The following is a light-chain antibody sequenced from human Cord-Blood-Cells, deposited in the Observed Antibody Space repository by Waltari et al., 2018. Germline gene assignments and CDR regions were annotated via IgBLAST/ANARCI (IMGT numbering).Light chain of an antibody. CDR2: EGS. CDR3: CSYAGSSTWV. V-gene: IGLV2-23*01. CDR1: SSSVGGYNL. Sequence: QSALTHSVSVSGSPGHSITIPCTGTSSSVGGYNLSSWYQQHPGKAPKLMIYEGSKRPSGVSKRFSGSKSGNTASLTISGLQAEDEADYYCCSYAGSSTWVLGGGTKLTVL. J-gene: IGLJ3*02.